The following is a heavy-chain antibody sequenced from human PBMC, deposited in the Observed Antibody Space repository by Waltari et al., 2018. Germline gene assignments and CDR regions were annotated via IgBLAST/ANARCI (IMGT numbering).Heavy chain of an antibody. V-gene: IGHV4-38-2*01. CDR2: IYHSGST. D-gene: IGHD4-17*01. CDR1: GYSISSGYY. Sequence: QVQLQESGPGLVKPSETLSLTCAVSGYSISSGYYWCWIRRPPGKGREWIGSIYHSGSTYYNPSLKSRVTISVDTSKNQFSLKLSSVTAADTAVYYCATDYGGNEGYDAFDIWGQGTMVTVSS. J-gene: IGHJ3*02. CDR3: ATDYGGNEGYDAFDI.